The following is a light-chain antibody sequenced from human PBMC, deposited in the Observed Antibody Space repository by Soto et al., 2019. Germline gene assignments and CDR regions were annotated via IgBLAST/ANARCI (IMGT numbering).Light chain of an antibody. CDR3: AAWDDSLNGYA. J-gene: IGLJ1*01. CDR2: AND. V-gene: IGLV1-44*01. CDR1: SSNIAPNT. Sequence: QSVLTQPPSASGTPGQRVTISCSGSSSNIAPNTVNWYQHLPGAAPQLLIFANDRRPSGVPDRFSGSRSGTSASLAISGLQSADEADYYCAAWDDSLNGYAFGTGTKVTVL.